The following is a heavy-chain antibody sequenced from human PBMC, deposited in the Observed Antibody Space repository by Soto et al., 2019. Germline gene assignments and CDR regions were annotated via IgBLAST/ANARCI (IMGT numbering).Heavy chain of an antibody. Sequence: GGSLRLSCAASGFSFSSYSMNWVRQAPGKGLEWISYLSSSKTYIWYADSVKGRFTISRDNAKNSLSLQMNSLRDEDTAVYYCVRDRGGAFDIWGLGTMVTVSS. CDR1: GFSFSSYS. CDR3: VRDRGGAFDI. CDR2: LSSSKTYI. J-gene: IGHJ3*02. V-gene: IGHV3-48*02.